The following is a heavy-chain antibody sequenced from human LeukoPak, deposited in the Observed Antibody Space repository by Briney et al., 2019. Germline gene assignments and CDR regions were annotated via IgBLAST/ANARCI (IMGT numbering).Heavy chain of an antibody. CDR1: GGSFSGYY. J-gene: IGHJ4*02. CDR3: AASLWFGIYPDY. Sequence: SETLSLTCAVYGGSFSGYYWSWIRQPPGKGLEWIGEINHSGSTNYNPSLKSRVTISVDTSKNHLSLSLNSVTTADTAVYYCAASLWFGIYPDYWGQGSLVTVSS. CDR2: INHSGST. D-gene: IGHD3-10*01. V-gene: IGHV4-34*01.